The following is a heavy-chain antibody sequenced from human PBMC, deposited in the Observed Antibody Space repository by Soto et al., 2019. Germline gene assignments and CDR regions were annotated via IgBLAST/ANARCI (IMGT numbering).Heavy chain of an antibody. CDR3: VRVYRITMVRGELSEY. J-gene: IGHJ4*02. CDR1: GYTFTSYG. V-gene: IGHV1-18*01. D-gene: IGHD3-10*01. CDR2: ISAYNGNT. Sequence: QVQLVQSGAEVKKPGASVKVSCKASGYTFTSYGISWVRQAPGQGLEWMGWISAYNGNTNYAQQLQGRATMTTDTFTSTAYMELRSLRSDDTAVYYCVRVYRITMVRGELSEYWGQGTLVTVSS.